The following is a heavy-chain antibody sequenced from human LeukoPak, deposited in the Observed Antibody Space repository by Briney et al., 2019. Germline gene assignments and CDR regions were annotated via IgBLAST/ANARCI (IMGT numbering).Heavy chain of an antibody. CDR3: ARYGGKIAFDY. CDR2: IYTSGST. J-gene: IGHJ4*02. D-gene: IGHD4-23*01. V-gene: IGHV4-61*02. Sequence: SQTLSLTCTVSGGSISSGSYYWSWIRQPAGKGLEWIGRIYTSGSTNYNPSLKSRVTISVDTSKNQFSLKLSSVTAADTAVYYCARYGGKIAFDYWGQGTLVTVSS. CDR1: GGSISSGSYY.